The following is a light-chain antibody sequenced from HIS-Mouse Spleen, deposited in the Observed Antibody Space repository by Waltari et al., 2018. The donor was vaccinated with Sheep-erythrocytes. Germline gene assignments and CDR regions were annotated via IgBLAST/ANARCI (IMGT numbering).Light chain of an antibody. CDR1: QSISSW. V-gene: IGKV1-5*03. J-gene: IGKJ4*01. Sequence: DLQMTQSPSTLSASVGDRVTITCRASQSISSWLAWYKQKPGKAPKLLIYKASSLESGVPSRFSGSGSGTEFTLTVSSLQPDDFATYYCQQYNSYSPLTFGGGTKVEIK. CDR3: QQYNSYSPLT. CDR2: KAS.